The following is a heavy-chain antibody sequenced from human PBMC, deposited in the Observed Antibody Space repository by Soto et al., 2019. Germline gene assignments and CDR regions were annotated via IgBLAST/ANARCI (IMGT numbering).Heavy chain of an antibody. Sequence: AGGSLRLSCAASGFTFSSYAMSWVRQAPGKGLEWVSAISGSGGSIYYADSVKGRFTISRDNSKNTLYLQMNSLRAEDTAVYYCAKEPLSGYIGYFDYWGQGTPVTVSS. CDR1: GFTFSSYA. CDR2: ISGSGGSI. D-gene: IGHD5-12*01. CDR3: AKEPLSGYIGYFDY. J-gene: IGHJ4*02. V-gene: IGHV3-23*01.